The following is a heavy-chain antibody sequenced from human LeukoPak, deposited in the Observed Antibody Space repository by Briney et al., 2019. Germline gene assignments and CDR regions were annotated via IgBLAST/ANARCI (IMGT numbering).Heavy chain of an antibody. CDR3: ARGRYCSSTSCSHDAFDI. J-gene: IGHJ3*02. V-gene: IGHV3-74*01. CDR2: INTDGSST. CDR1: GFTFSSYW. Sequence: GGSLRLSCAASGFTFSSYWMHWVRQAPGKGLVWVSRINTDGSSTSYADSVKGRFTISRDNAKNTLYLQMNSLRAEDTAVYYCARGRYCSSTSCSHDAFDIWGQGTMVTVSS. D-gene: IGHD2-2*01.